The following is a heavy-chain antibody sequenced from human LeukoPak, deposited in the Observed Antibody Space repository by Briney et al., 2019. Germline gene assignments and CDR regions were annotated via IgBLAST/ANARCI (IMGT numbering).Heavy chain of an antibody. CDR3: ARSNYYDSSGYYPY. V-gene: IGHV1-69*05. J-gene: IGHJ4*02. D-gene: IGHD3-22*01. CDR2: IIPIFGTA. CDR1: GGTFSSYA. Sequence: SVKVSCKASGGTFSSYAISLVRQAPGQGLEWMGRIIPIFGTANYAQKFQGRVTITTDESTSTAYMELSSLRSEDTAVYYCARSNYYDSSGYYPYWGQGTLVTVSS.